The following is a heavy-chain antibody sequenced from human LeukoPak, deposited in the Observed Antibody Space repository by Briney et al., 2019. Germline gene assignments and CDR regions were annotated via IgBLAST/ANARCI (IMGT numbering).Heavy chain of an antibody. D-gene: IGHD3-10*01. Sequence: SETLSLTCTVSGDSISTYYLSWIRQPPGKGLEWIGNIYYRVSSDYIPSLQSRVTISVDRSTRPISLTMSSVTAADTAVYYCARVVGGDGSGGLWGPGKLVTVSS. V-gene: IGHV4-59*01. J-gene: IGHJ4*02. CDR1: GDSISTYY. CDR2: IYYRVSS. CDR3: ARVVGGDGSGGL.